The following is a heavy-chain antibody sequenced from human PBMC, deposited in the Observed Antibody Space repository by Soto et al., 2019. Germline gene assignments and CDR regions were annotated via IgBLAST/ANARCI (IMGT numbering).Heavy chain of an antibody. CDR3: ARVCRSGDDRSYFDY. D-gene: IGHD3-3*01. V-gene: IGHV4-39*01. CDR2: IYYSGST. Sequence: QLQLQESGPGLVKPSETLSLTCTVSGGSISSSSYYWGWIRQPPGKGLEWIGSIYYSGSTYYNPSLKSRVTISVDTSKYQFSLKLSSVTAADTAVYYCARVCRSGDDRSYFDYWGQGTLVTVSS. J-gene: IGHJ4*02. CDR1: GGSISSSSYY.